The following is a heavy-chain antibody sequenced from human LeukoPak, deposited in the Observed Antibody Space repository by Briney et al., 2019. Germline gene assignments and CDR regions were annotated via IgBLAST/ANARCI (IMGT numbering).Heavy chain of an antibody. CDR2: IIPIFGTA. CDR3: ARDEVGPTKQLVRNYYYGMDV. V-gene: IGHV1-69*13. D-gene: IGHD6-6*01. Sequence: GASVKVSCKASGGTFISYAISWVRQAPGQGLEWVGGIIPIFGTANYAQKFQGRVTITADESTSTAYMELSSLRSEDTAVYYCARDEVGPTKQLVRNYYYGMDVWGQGTTVTVSS. J-gene: IGHJ6*02. CDR1: GGTFISYA.